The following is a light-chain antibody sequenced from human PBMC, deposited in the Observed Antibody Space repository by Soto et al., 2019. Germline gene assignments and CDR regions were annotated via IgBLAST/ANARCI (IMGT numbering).Light chain of an antibody. V-gene: IGKV3-15*01. Sequence: EIVLTQSPGTLSLSPGERATLSCRASQSVSSSYLAWYQQKPGQAPRTLIYGASTRATGIPARFSGSGSGTEFTLTISSLQYEDFALYYCHQYNSWPPGTFGQGTKVEIK. CDR3: HQYNSWPPGT. CDR1: QSVSSSY. J-gene: IGKJ2*01. CDR2: GAS.